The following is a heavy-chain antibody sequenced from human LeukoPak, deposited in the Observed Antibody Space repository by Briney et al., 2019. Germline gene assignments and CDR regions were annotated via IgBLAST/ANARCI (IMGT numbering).Heavy chain of an antibody. J-gene: IGHJ4*02. V-gene: IGHV4-34*01. Sequence: SETLSLTCAVYGGSFSGYYWSWIRQPPGKGLEWIGEINHSGSTNYNPSLKSRVTISVDTSKNQFSLELTSVTAADTAVYYCARLSSGYYPPFDYWGQGTLVTVSS. CDR3: ARLSSGYYPPFDY. D-gene: IGHD3-22*01. CDR2: INHSGST. CDR1: GGSFSGYY.